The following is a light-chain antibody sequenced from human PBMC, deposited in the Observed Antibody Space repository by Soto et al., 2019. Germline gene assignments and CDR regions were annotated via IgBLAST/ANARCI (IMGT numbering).Light chain of an antibody. V-gene: IGKV3-15*01. Sequence: IVLTQSPGTLSVSPGERATLSCRTSQSVSSNLAWYQQKPGQAPRLLIYGASTRAPGIPARFSGSGSGTEFTLTISSLQSEDFAVYYCQQYNNWPITFGQGTRLEIK. CDR3: QQYNNWPIT. CDR1: QSVSSN. CDR2: GAS. J-gene: IGKJ5*01.